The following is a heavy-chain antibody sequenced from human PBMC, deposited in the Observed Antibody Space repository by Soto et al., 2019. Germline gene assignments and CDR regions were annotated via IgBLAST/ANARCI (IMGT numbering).Heavy chain of an antibody. J-gene: IGHJ4*02. CDR3: ARGVTAIDY. V-gene: IGHV1-18*01. CDR1: GYTFTNFG. Sequence: QVQLVQSGAEVKKPGASVKVSCKASGYTFTNFGISWVRQAPGQGLEWMGWMSAYNGNTNYAQNFQGRVTKNTDTSTSTDYMELRSLISDDTAVYYCARGVTAIDYGGEGTLFTVSS. CDR2: MSAYNGNT. D-gene: IGHD2-21*02.